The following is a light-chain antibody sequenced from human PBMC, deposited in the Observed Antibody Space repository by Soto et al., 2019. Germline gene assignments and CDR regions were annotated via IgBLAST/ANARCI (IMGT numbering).Light chain of an antibody. CDR3: QSYDSSLSGAYV. Sequence: QSVLTQPPSVSWAPGERVTISCTGSRSKNGAGSDVHWYQPLPGTAPKLLIYGNSNRPSGVPDRFSGSKSGTSASLAITGLQAEDEADYYCQSYDSSLSGAYVFGTGTKVTVL. J-gene: IGLJ1*01. V-gene: IGLV1-40*01. CDR1: RSKNGAGSD. CDR2: GNS.